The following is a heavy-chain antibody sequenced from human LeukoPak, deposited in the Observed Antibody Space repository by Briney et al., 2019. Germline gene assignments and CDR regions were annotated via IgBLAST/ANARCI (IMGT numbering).Heavy chain of an antibody. J-gene: IGHJ4*02. D-gene: IGHD2-15*01. V-gene: IGHV3-48*01. CDR1: GFTFSSYS. Sequence: GGSLRLSCAASGFTFSSYSMNWVRQAPGRGLEWVSYISSSSSTIYYADSVKGRFTISRDNSKNTLYLQMNSLRAEDTAVYYCAKDRVRWDIVVPPFDYWGQGTLVTVSS. CDR2: ISSSSSTI. CDR3: AKDRVRWDIVVPPFDY.